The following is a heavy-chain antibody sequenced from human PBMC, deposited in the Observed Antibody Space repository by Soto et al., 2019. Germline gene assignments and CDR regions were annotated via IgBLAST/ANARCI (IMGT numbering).Heavy chain of an antibody. CDR3: VKGEFYYDSSAYYPFDS. J-gene: IGHJ4*02. Sequence: GGSLRLSCSASGFTFSSYAMHWVRQAPGKGLEYVSSISINGGSTHYADSVKGGFTISRDNSRNTQYLQMSSLRADDTAVYYCVKGEFYYDSSAYYPFDSWGQGTLATVSS. CDR1: GFTFSSYA. V-gene: IGHV3-64D*06. D-gene: IGHD3-22*01. CDR2: ISINGGST.